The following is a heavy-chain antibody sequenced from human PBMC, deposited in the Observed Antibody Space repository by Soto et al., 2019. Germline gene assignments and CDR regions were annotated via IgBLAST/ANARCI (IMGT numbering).Heavy chain of an antibody. J-gene: IGHJ4*02. CDR2: ISAYTGNT. CDR1: GYTFTSYG. D-gene: IGHD3-22*01. Sequence: GASVKVSCKASGYTFTSYGISWVRQAPGQGLEWMGWISAYTGNTNYAQKLQGRVTMTTDTSTSTAYMELRSLRSDDTAVYYCARVGDSSGYFNYFDYWGQGAMVTVSS. CDR3: ARVGDSSGYFNYFDY. V-gene: IGHV1-18*04.